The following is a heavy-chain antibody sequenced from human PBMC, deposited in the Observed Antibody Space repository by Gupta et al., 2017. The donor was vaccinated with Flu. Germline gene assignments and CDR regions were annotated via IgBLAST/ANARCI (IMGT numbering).Heavy chain of an antibody. CDR1: GFSVSSNY. D-gene: IGHD4-11*01. CDR2: IYSGGST. J-gene: IGHJ4*02. V-gene: IGHV3-53*01. Sequence: EVQLVESGGGLIQPGGSLRLSCVGSGFSVSSNYMSWVRQAPGKGLEWVSTIYSGGSTHYADSVKGRFTISRDNSKNTLFLQMNSLRAEDTAVYYCTRGYSSYMTSYSWGQGTLVTVSS. CDR3: TRGYSSYMTSYS.